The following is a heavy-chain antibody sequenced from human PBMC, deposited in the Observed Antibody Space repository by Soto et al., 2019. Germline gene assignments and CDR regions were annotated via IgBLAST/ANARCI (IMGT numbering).Heavy chain of an antibody. J-gene: IGHJ5*02. V-gene: IGHV3-48*01. CDR1: GFTFSSYS. CDR3: ARGRYCSSTSCSLPNWFAP. Sequence: GGSLRLSCAASGFTFSSYSMNWVRQAPGKGLEWVSYISSSSSTIYYADSVKGRFTISRDNAKNSLYLQMNSLRAEDTAVYYCARGRYCSSTSCSLPNWFAPWGQGTLVTVSS. D-gene: IGHD2-2*01. CDR2: ISSSSSTI.